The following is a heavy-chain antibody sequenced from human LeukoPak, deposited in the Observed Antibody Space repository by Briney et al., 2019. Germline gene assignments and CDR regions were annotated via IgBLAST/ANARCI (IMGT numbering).Heavy chain of an antibody. CDR3: ARSATGYSSSWY. V-gene: IGHV4-30-2*01. CDR1: GGSISSGGYY. Sequence: SQTLSLTCTVSGGSISSGGYYWSWIRQPPGKGLEWIGYIYHSGSTYYNPSLKSRVTISVDRSKNQFSLKLSSVTAADTAVYYCARSATGYSSSWYWGQGTLVTVSS. D-gene: IGHD6-13*01. J-gene: IGHJ4*02. CDR2: IYHSGST.